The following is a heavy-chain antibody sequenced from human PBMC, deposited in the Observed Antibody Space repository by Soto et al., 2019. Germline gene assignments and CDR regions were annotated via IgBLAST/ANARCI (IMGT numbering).Heavy chain of an antibody. CDR1: GGSISSYY. D-gene: IGHD6-19*01. CDR2: IYHSGST. Sequence: SETLSLTCTVSGGSISSYYWSWIRQPPGKGLEWIGYIYHSGSTNYNPSLKSRVTISVDTSKNQFSLKLSSVTAADTAVYYCARGEGWFRGVWNYYYYYGMDVWGQGTTVTVSS. J-gene: IGHJ6*02. V-gene: IGHV4-59*01. CDR3: ARGEGWFRGVWNYYYYYGMDV.